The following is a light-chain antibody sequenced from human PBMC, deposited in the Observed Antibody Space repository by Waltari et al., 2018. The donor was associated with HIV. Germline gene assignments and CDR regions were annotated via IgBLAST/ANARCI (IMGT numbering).Light chain of an antibody. J-gene: IGLJ2*01. CDR2: SNH. CDR1: SSNIGGNT. V-gene: IGLV1-44*01. Sequence: QSVLTQPPSASGTPGQRVTISCSGSSSNIGGNTVNWYQHLPGTAPKLLIYSNHQRPSGVPDRVSGAKSGTSASLAISGLQSEDEADYYCASRDDSLNGPVFGRGTKLTVL. CDR3: ASRDDSLNGPV.